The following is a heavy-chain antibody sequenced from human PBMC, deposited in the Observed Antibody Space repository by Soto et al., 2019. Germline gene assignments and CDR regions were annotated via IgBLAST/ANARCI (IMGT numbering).Heavy chain of an antibody. D-gene: IGHD3-9*01. Sequence: QVQLVESGGGVVQPGRSLRLSCAASGFTFSSYAMHWVRQAPGKGLEWVAVISYDGSNKYYADSVKGRFTISRDNSKNTLYLHMTSLGAEDTAAYYCARDRLVLRYFEWSYYYYGLAVWGQGTTVTVSS. V-gene: IGHV3-30-3*01. CDR1: GFTFSSYA. CDR2: ISYDGSNK. J-gene: IGHJ6*02. CDR3: ARDRLVLRYFEWSYYYYGLAV.